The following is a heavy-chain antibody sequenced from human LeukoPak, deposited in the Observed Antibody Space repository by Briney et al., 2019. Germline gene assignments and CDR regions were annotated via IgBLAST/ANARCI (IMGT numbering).Heavy chain of an antibody. J-gene: IGHJ4*02. V-gene: IGHV4-30-2*01. CDR2: IYHSGST. CDR3: ARVVVPASKGAYYFDY. Sequence: SQTLSLTCTVSGGSISSGGYYWSWIRQPPGKGLEWIGYIYHSGSTYYNPSLKSRVTMSVDTSKNQFSLKLSSVTAADTAVYYCARVVVPASKGAYYFDYWGQGTLVTVSS. CDR1: GGSISSGGYY. D-gene: IGHD2-2*01.